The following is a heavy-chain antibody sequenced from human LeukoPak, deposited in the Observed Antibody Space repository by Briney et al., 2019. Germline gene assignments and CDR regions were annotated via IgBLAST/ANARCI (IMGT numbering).Heavy chain of an antibody. Sequence: GGSLRLSCAAPGFTFSSYGMHWVRQAPGKGLEWVAFIRYDGSNKYYADSVKGRFTISRDNSKNTLYLQMNSLRAEDTAVYYCAKADYFAYYYYYMDVWGKGTTVTVSS. D-gene: IGHD3-16*01. CDR2: IRYDGSNK. J-gene: IGHJ6*03. CDR1: GFTFSSYG. CDR3: AKADYFAYYYYYMDV. V-gene: IGHV3-30*02.